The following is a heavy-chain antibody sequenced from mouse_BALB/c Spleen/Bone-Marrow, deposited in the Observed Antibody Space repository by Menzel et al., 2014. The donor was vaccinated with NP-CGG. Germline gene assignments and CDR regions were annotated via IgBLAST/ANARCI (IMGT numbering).Heavy chain of an antibody. Sequence: VQLQQSGAELVKPGASVKLSCTASGFNIKDTYMHWVKQRPEQGLEWIGRIDPANGNTKYNPKFQGKATITADTSSNSAYMQLSSLRSEDTAVSSCASYYYGSSSFAYWGQGTLVTVSA. V-gene: IGHV14-3*02. CDR2: IDPANGNT. CDR1: GFNIKDTY. J-gene: IGHJ3*01. D-gene: IGHD1-1*01. CDR3: ASYYYGSSSFAY.